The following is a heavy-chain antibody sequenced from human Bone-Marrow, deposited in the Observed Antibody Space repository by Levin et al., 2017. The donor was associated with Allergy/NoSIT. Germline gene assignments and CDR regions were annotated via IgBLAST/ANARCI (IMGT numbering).Heavy chain of an antibody. V-gene: IGHV3-15*07. CDR1: GFNFIKAW. Sequence: GGSLRLSFAASGFNFIKAWMSWVRQAPGKGLEWVGRIKSKTDGEIRDYAAPVKGRFIVSRDDSKNTLYLQMNSLKIEDTAVYYCSTLVPAAEGDYWGQGTLVTVSS. D-gene: IGHD2-2*01. CDR2: IKSKTDGEIR. J-gene: IGHJ4*02. CDR3: STLVPAAEGDY.